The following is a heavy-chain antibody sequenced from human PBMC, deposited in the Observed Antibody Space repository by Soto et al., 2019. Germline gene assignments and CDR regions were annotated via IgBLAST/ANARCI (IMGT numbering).Heavy chain of an antibody. CDR1: GFTFSKAY. Sequence: AGGSLRLSCTASGFTFSKAYMNWVRQAPGQGLEWVGQIDSKIDADKTDLAAPVKGRFTLSRDDSTNTVYLQMNGLEIEDTAMYYCVTRFTAVATARLDYWGQGTLVTVSS. CDR3: VTRFTAVATARLDY. J-gene: IGHJ4*02. D-gene: IGHD2-21*02. CDR2: IDSKIDADKT. V-gene: IGHV3-15*04.